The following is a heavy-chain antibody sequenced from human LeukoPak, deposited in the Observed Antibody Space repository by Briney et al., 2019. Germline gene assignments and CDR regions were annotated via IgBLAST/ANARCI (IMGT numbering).Heavy chain of an antibody. CDR2: IYAGDSDT. Sequence: GESLKISCRGSGYIFSDYWIGWVRQMPGRGLEWMGIIYAGDSDTRYMPSFQGQVTISADKSINTAYLQWSSLKASDTAMYYCARTPDYGGFSSDYWGQGTLVTVSS. CDR3: ARTPDYGGFSSDY. V-gene: IGHV5-51*01. J-gene: IGHJ4*02. CDR1: GYIFSDYW. D-gene: IGHD4-23*01.